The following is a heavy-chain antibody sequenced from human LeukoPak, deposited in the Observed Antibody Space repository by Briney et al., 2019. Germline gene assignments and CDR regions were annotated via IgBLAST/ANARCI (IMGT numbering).Heavy chain of an antibody. CDR1: GGSFSGYY. CDR3: ARGPYCSGGSCYKVVWFDP. CDR2: INHSGST. D-gene: IGHD2-15*01. J-gene: IGHJ5*02. V-gene: IGHV4-34*01. Sequence: SETLSLTCAVYGGSFSGYYWSWLRQPPGKGLEWIGEINHSGSTNYNPSLKSRVTISVDTPKNQFSLKLSSVTAADTAVYYCARGPYCSGGSCYKVVWFDPWGQGTLVTVSS.